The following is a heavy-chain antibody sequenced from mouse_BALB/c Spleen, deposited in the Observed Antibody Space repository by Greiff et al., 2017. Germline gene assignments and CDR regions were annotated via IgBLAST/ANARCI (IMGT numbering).Heavy chain of an antibody. CDR3: AREGDRGYDYDEKNAMDY. Sequence: EVKLVESGGGLVKPGGSLKLSCAASGFTFSDYYMYWVRQTPEKRLEWVATISDGGSYTYYPDSVKGRFTISRDNAKNNLYLQMSSLKSEDTAMYYCAREGDRGYDYDEKNAMDYWGQGTSVTVSS. CDR2: ISDGGSYT. V-gene: IGHV5-4*02. CDR1: GFTFSDYY. J-gene: IGHJ4*01. D-gene: IGHD2-4*01.